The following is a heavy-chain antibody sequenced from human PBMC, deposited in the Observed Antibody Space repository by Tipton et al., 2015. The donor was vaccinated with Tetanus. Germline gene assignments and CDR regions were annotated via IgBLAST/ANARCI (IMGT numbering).Heavy chain of an antibody. Sequence: TLSLTCFVSGGSISTKTYYWGWIRQTPGKGLEWIASISHSATTFYNPSLKSRVTMSVDPSKNQISVRLSSVTAADTGVYYCARHVGGYGSPPHDLWGQGTLVTVSS. CDR3: ARHVGGYGSPPHDL. CDR2: ISHSATT. J-gene: IGHJ5*02. D-gene: IGHD3-10*01. V-gene: IGHV4-39*01. CDR1: GGSISTKTYY.